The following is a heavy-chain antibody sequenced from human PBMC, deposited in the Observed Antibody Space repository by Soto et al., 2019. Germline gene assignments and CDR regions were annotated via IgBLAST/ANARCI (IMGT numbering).Heavy chain of an antibody. CDR1: GFTFSSYW. D-gene: IGHD5-12*01. V-gene: IGHV3-7*01. Sequence: EVQLVESGGGLVQPGGSLRRSCAASGFTFSSYWMSWVRQAPGKGLEWVANIKQDGSEKYYVDSVKGRFTISRDNAKNSLYLQMNSLRAEDTAVYYCARDSGYDDNYYYYGMDVWGQGTTVTVSS. J-gene: IGHJ6*02. CDR3: ARDSGYDDNYYYYGMDV. CDR2: IKQDGSEK.